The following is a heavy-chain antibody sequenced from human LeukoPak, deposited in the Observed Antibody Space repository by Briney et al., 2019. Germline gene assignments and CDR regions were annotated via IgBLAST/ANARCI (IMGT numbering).Heavy chain of an antibody. Sequence: ASVKVSCTASGGTFSSYAISWVRQAPGQGLEWMGGIIPTFGTANYAQKFQGRVTITADESTSTAYMELSSLRSEDTAVYYCAKEVAGDYYGMDVWGQGTTVTVSS. J-gene: IGHJ6*02. CDR1: GGTFSSYA. CDR2: IIPTFGTA. CDR3: AKEVAGDYYGMDV. D-gene: IGHD6-19*01. V-gene: IGHV1-69*13.